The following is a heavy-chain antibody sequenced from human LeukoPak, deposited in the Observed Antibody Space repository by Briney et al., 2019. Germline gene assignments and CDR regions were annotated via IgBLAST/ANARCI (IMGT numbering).Heavy chain of an antibody. J-gene: IGHJ5*02. V-gene: IGHV4-39*07. CDR1: GDFISSSSYY. CDR2: IYYTGKT. D-gene: IGHD3-3*01. CDR3: ARYYDFWSGYYMGGGANWFDP. Sequence: PSETLSLTCTVSGDFISSSSYYWGWIRQPPGKGLEWIGDIYYTGKTYYNPSLKSRVTISVDTSKNQFSLKLSSVTAADTAVYYCARYYDFWSGYYMGGGANWFDPWGQGTLVTVSS.